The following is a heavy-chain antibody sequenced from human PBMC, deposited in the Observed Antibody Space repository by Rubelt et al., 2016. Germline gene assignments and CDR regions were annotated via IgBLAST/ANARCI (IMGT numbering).Heavy chain of an antibody. D-gene: IGHD6-19*01. CDR3: ARQYSSYFDY. J-gene: IGHJ4*02. CDR1: GGSISSSSYY. V-gene: IGHV4-39*01. Sequence: QLQLQESGPGLVKPSETLSLTCTVSGGSISSSSYYWGWIRQPPGKGLGWIGSIHYSGSTYYNPSPKSLVTISVETSKNQFSLKLSSVTAADSAVYYCARQYSSYFDYWGQGALVTVSS. CDR2: IHYSGST.